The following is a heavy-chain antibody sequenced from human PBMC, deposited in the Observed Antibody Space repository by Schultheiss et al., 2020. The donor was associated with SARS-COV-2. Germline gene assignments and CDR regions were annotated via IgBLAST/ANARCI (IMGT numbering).Heavy chain of an antibody. CDR2: IYYSGST. Sequence: SETLSLTCTVSGGSISRYYWSWIRQPPGKGLEWIGYIYYSGSTNYNPSLKSRVTISVDTSKNQFSLKLSSVTAADTAVYYCARDGGYCSSTSCYGGYYYGMDVWCQGTTVTVSS. CDR1: GGSISRYY. D-gene: IGHD2-2*01. CDR3: ARDGGYCSSTSCYGGYYYGMDV. J-gene: IGHJ6*02. V-gene: IGHV4-59*01.